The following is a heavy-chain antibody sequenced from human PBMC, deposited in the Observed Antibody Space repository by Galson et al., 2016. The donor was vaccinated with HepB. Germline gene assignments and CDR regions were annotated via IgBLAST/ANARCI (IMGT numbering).Heavy chain of an antibody. J-gene: IGHJ3*02. CDR3: AKGRGSRITMVRGVLDAFDI. V-gene: IGHV3-23*01. D-gene: IGHD3-10*01. CDR2: IRGSGGGI. Sequence: SLRLSCAASGFIFSTYAMNWVRQAPGKGLEWVSSIRGSGGGIDYADSVKGRFTISRDNSKNTLYLQMSSLRAEDTALYYCAKGRGSRITMVRGVLDAFDIWGQGTMVTVSS. CDR1: GFIFSTYA.